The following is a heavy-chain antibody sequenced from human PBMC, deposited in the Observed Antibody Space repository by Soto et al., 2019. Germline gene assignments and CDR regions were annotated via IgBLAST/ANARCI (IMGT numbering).Heavy chain of an antibody. CDR1: GGLFSSYP. V-gene: IGHV1-69*13. J-gene: IGHJ4*02. CDR3: AGGGPRLRGGYYDSSGPPPRY. CDR2: IIPSFGTA. Sequence: SVKVSCKASGGLFSSYPISWVRQVPGQGLEWMGGIIPSFGTANYAQKCQGRVTITADESTSTAYMELSSLISEDTAGYYCAGGGPRLRGGYYDSSGPPPRYWGQGTLVTVSS. D-gene: IGHD3-22*01.